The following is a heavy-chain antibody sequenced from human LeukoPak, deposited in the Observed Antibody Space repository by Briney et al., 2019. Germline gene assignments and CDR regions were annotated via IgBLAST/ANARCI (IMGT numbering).Heavy chain of an antibody. J-gene: IGHJ4*02. CDR2: INPSGGST. CDR3: ARGEYYGSGSYSHYFDY. D-gene: IGHD3-10*01. V-gene: IGHV1-46*01. Sequence: GASVKVSCKASGYTFTSYYMHWVRQAPGQGLEWMGIINPSGGSTSYAQKFQGRVTMTRDMSTSTVYMELSSLRSEDTAVYYCARGEYYGSGSYSHYFDYWGQGTLVTVSS. CDR1: GYTFTSYY.